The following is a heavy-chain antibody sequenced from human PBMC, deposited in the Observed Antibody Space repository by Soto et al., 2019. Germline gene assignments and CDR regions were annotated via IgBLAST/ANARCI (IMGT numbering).Heavy chain of an antibody. CDR3: ARDLAGISSSSGSYNGMDV. CDR2: ISYSAGT. V-gene: IGHV4-31*01. Sequence: PSETLSLTCTVCRGSISSRGHYYDWIRKDPGNGLQWIGYISYSAGTCYNPSLKSLITMSVDTSKNQFALKLRSATAADTAVYYCARDLAGISSSSGSYNGMDVWRQGTTVTVSS. D-gene: IGHD3-10*01. J-gene: IGHJ6*02. CDR1: RGSISSRGHY.